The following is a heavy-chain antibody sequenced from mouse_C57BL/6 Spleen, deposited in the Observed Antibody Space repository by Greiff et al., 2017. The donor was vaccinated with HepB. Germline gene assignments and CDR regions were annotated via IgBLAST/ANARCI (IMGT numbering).Heavy chain of an antibody. Sequence: VQGVESGAELVKPGASVKISCKASGYAFSSYWMNWVKQRPGKGLEWIGQIYPGDGDTNYNGKFKGKATLTADKSSSTAYMQLSSLTSEDSAVYFCARRGSTTDDYWGQGTTLTVSS. CDR2: IYPGDGDT. CDR1: GYAFSSYW. V-gene: IGHV1-80*01. CDR3: ARRGSTTDDY. D-gene: IGHD1-1*01. J-gene: IGHJ2*01.